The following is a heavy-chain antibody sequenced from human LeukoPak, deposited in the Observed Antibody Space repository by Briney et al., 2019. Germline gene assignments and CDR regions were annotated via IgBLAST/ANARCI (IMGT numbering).Heavy chain of an antibody. D-gene: IGHD3-10*01. V-gene: IGHV1-69*06. CDR2: VIPTFDTS. CDR3: ARDGARGVNWFDP. Sequence: SVKVSCKASGGTFSSYAINWVRQGPGQGLEWMGGVIPTFDTSNFAQKFQGRITITADKSTSTVYMELSSLRSEDTAVYYCARDGARGVNWFDPWGQGTLVTVSS. CDR1: GGTFSSYA. J-gene: IGHJ5*02.